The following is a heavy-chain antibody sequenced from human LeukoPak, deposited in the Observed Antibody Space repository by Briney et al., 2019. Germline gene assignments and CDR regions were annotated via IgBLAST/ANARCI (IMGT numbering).Heavy chain of an antibody. CDR1: GGSISSHY. J-gene: IGHJ4*02. CDR3: AKDGGQWLPITGIDY. Sequence: ETLSLTCTVSGGSISSHYWSWVRQAPGKGLEWVSAISGSGGSTYYADSVKGRFTISRDNSKNTLYLQMNSLRAEDTAVYYCAKDGGQWLPITGIDYWGQGTLVTVSS. V-gene: IGHV3-23*01. D-gene: IGHD3-22*01. CDR2: ISGSGGST.